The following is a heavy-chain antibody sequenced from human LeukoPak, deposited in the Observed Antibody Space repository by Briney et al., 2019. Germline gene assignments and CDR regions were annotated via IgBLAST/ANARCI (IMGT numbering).Heavy chain of an antibody. CDR1: GGSISSYY. J-gene: IGHJ5*02. CDR2: IYTSGST. V-gene: IGHV4-4*07. D-gene: IGHD1-7*01. CDR3: ARANWNSRGQNWFDP. Sequence: SETLSLTCTVSGGSISSYYWSWIRQPAGKGLEWIGRIYTSGSTNYNPSLKSRVTMSVDTSKNQFSLKLSPVTAADTAVYYCARANWNSRGQNWFDPWGQGTLVTVSS.